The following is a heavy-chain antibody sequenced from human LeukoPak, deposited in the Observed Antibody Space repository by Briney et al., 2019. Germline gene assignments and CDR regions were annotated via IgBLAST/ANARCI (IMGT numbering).Heavy chain of an antibody. V-gene: IGHV1-46*01. Sequence: ASVKVSCKASGYTFTSYYMHWVRQPPAPGVESMGIFNPSGDSTSYAQKFQRRVSITSGISTSTTDMELSSLRSEDTAVYYCARKAGLCNWFDPWGQGTLVTVSS. CDR1: GYTFTSYY. CDR2: FNPSGDST. CDR3: ARKAGLCNWFDP. D-gene: IGHD1-14*01. J-gene: IGHJ5*02.